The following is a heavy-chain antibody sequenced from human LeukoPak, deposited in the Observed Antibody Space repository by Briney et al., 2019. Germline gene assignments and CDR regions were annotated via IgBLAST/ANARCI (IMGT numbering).Heavy chain of an antibody. CDR1: GFTFSSHA. J-gene: IGHJ4*02. CDR2: ISGSGGST. Sequence: GGSLRLSCAASGFTFSSHAMSWARQAPGKGLEWVSAISGSGGSTYYADSVKGRFTISRDNSKNTLYLQMNSLRAEDTAVYYCAKDERYTVTTNYWGQGTLVTVSS. CDR3: AKDERYTVTTNY. D-gene: IGHD4-17*01. V-gene: IGHV3-23*01.